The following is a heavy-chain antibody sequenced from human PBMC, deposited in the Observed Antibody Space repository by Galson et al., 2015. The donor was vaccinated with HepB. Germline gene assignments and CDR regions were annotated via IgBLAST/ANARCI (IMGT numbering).Heavy chain of an antibody. J-gene: IGHJ4*02. CDR2: ISGSGSST. CDR1: GFIFSSYV. D-gene: IGHD3-3*01. Sequence: SLRLSCAASGFIFSSYVMNWVRQAPGKGLEWVSAISGSGSSTYYADSVKGRFTISRDNSKNTLYLQMNSLRAEDTAVYNCAKGGDDFWSGSPFDYWGQGTLVTVSS. V-gene: IGHV3-23*01. CDR3: AKGGDDFWSGSPFDY.